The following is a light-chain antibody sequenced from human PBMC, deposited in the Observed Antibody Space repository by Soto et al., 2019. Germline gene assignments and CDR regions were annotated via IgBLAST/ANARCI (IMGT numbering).Light chain of an antibody. V-gene: IGLV2-14*01. CDR1: LSDIGDSNF. Sequence: QCALTQPASLSGSPGQSVTISCTGPLSDIGDSNFISWYQHSPGKAPRLLIYEVNNRPSGVSRRFSGSKAGNTASLTISGLLDDDEADYFCASFRSGTILVYGSGTKVTVL. CDR3: ASFRSGTILV. J-gene: IGLJ1*01. CDR2: EVN.